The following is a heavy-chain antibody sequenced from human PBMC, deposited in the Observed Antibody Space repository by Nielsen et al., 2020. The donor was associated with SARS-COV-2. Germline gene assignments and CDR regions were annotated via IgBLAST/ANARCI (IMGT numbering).Heavy chain of an antibody. V-gene: IGHV3-73*01. CDR3: TRSITMIERWYFDL. J-gene: IGHJ2*01. Sequence: GGSLRLSCAASGFTFSGSAMHWVRQASGKGLEWVGRIRSKANSYATAYAASVKGRITISRDDSKNTAYLQMNSLKTEDTAVYYCTRSITMIERWYFDLWGRGTLVTVSS. CDR1: GFTFSGSA. D-gene: IGHD3-22*01. CDR2: IRSKANSYAT.